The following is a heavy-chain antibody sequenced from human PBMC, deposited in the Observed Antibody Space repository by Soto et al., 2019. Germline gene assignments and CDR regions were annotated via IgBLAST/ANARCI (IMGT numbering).Heavy chain of an antibody. J-gene: IGHJ4*02. V-gene: IGHV5-10-1*01. CDR2: IDPSDSYT. CDR3: ARHRYPAYYFDY. D-gene: IGHD1-20*01. Sequence: PGESLKISCKGSGYSFTSYWISWVRQMPGKGLGWMGRIDPSDSYTNYSPSFQGHVTISADKSISTAYLQWSSLKASDTAMYYCARHRYPAYYFDYWGQGTLVTVSS. CDR1: GYSFTSYW.